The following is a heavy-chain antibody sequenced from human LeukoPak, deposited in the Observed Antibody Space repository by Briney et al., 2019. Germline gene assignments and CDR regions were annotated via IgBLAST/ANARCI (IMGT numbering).Heavy chain of an antibody. CDR1: GFTFSTYS. V-gene: IGHV3-21*01. J-gene: IGHJ4*02. CDR3: ARDSRSLFTQYYYDSSGYYFDY. D-gene: IGHD3-22*01. Sequence: GGSLRLSCAASGFTFSTYSMTWVRQAPGRALEWVSSISGSASDIYYADSLRGRFTISRDNAKKKLYLEMSSLRAEDTAVYYCARDSRSLFTQYYYDSSGYYFDYWGQGTLVTVSS. CDR2: ISGSASDI.